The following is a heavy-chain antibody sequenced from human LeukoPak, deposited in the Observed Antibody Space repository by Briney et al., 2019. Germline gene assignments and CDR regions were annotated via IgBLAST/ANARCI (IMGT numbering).Heavy chain of an antibody. D-gene: IGHD4-17*01. Sequence: ASVKVSCKVSGYTLTELSVHWVRQAPGKGLEWMGGFDPEDGETIYAQKFQGRVTMTEDTSTDTAYMELSSLRSEDTAVYYCATAIPTGVYGDYAGYYCYYMDVWGKGTTVTVSS. V-gene: IGHV1-24*01. CDR2: FDPEDGET. CDR1: GYTLTELS. J-gene: IGHJ6*03. CDR3: ATAIPTGVYGDYAGYYCYYMDV.